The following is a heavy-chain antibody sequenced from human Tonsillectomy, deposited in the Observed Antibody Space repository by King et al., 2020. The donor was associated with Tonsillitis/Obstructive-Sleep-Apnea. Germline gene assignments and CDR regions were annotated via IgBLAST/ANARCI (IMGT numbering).Heavy chain of an antibody. J-gene: IGHJ6*03. D-gene: IGHD3-22*01. CDR1: GFTFTSSA. CDR3: AADGNYDSGGFAPYNMDV. Sequence: RLVQSGPEVKKPGTSVKVSCKASGFTFTSSAVQWVRQARGQRLEWIGWIVVGSGNTIYAQKFHERVTFTRDMSTSTAYMELSSLRSEDTAVYYCAADGNYDSGGFAPYNMDVWGTGTTVTVSS. V-gene: IGHV1-58*01. CDR2: IVVGSGNT.